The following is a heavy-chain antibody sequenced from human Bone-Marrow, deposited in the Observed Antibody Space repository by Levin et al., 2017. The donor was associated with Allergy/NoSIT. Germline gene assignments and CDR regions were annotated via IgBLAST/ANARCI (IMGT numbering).Heavy chain of an antibody. D-gene: IGHD6-19*01. CDR1: GGSISSFY. J-gene: IGHJ4*02. CDR3: AREVGSGWKYFDN. CDR2: IHFSGSF. V-gene: IGHV4-59*01. Sequence: GSLRLSCIVSGGSISSFYWSWIRQSPGKGLEWIGNIHFSGSFDYNPSLKSRVTISVDTSKNQVSLKLKSVTAAATAVYYCAREVGSGWKYFDNWGQGTLVAVSS.